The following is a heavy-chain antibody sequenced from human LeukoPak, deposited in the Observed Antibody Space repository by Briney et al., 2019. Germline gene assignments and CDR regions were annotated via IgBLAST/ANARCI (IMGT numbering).Heavy chain of an antibody. V-gene: IGHV3-23*01. CDR3: AGVPWFDP. CDR1: GFTFSSYA. D-gene: IGHD6-6*01. CDR2: ISGSGGST. J-gene: IGHJ5*02. Sequence: GGSLRLSCAASGFTFSSYAMSWVRQAPGKGLEWVSAISGSGGSTYYGDSVKGRFTISRDNSKNTVYLQMNSLRVEDTAVYYCAGVPWFDPWGQGTLVTVSP.